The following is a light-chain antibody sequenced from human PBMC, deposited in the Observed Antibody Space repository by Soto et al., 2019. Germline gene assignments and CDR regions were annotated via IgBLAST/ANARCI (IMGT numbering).Light chain of an antibody. V-gene: IGKV3-20*01. J-gene: IGKJ2*01. CDR3: QQYGSSPHT. CDR2: GGS. Sequence: EIVLTQSPGTLSLSPGERATLSCRASQSVSSSYLAWYQHKPGQAPRLLIYGGSSRATGIPDRFSGSGSGTDFTLTISRLEHEDFAVYYCQQYGSSPHTFGQGTKLEIK. CDR1: QSVSSSY.